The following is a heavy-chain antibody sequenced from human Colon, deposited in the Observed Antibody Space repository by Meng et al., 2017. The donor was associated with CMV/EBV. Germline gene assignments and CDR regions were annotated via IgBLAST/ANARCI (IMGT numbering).Heavy chain of an antibody. J-gene: IGHJ6*02. CDR2: SNAGNGNT. CDR1: GYTFTSYA. Sequence: ASVKVSCKASGYTFTSYAMHWVRQAPGQRLEWMGWSNAGNGNTKYSQEFQGRVTITRDTSASTAYMELSSLRSEDTAAYYCARVTSGSYPRYYYYGMDVWGQGTTVTVSS. D-gene: IGHD1-26*01. V-gene: IGHV1-3*02. CDR3: ARVTSGSYPRYYYYGMDV.